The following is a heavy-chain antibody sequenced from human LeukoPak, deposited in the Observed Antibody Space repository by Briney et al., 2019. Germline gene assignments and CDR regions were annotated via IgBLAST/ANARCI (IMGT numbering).Heavy chain of an antibody. CDR3: ARITYSSGWYIDY. J-gene: IGHJ4*02. CDR1: RFTFSNYW. CDR2: INQDGSDK. V-gene: IGHV3-7*01. D-gene: IGHD6-19*01. Sequence: GGSLRLSCAASRFTFSNYWMSWVRQAPGKGLEWVANINQDGSDKYYVDSVKGRFTISRDNAKSSLYLQMNRLRAEDTAVYFCARITYSSGWYIDYWGQGTLVTVSS.